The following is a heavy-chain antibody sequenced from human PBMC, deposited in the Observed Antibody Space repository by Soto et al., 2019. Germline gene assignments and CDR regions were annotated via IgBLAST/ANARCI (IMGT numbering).Heavy chain of an antibody. V-gene: IGHV3-23*01. D-gene: IGHD7-27*01. CDR2: ITNTGGAT. Sequence: GGSLRLSCAASGFNFGNFGMSWVRQAPGKGLQWVSSITNTGGATYHTDSVKGRFIVSRDNSKSTLYLQVDSLRPEDAAVYYCARDPKTSGGQHWAFNYFDSWGQGTLVTVSS. CDR3: ARDPKTSGGQHWAFNYFDS. J-gene: IGHJ4*02. CDR1: GFNFGNFG.